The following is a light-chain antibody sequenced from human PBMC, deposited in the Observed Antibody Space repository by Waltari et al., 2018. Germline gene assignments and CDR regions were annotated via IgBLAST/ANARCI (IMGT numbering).Light chain of an antibody. V-gene: IGKV3-15*01. CDR3: QQYNNWPPKYT. J-gene: IGKJ2*01. Sequence: EIVMTQSPATLSVSPGERATLSCRASQSVSSNLAGYQQKPGDAPRLLIYGASTRATGIPASVSGSGSGTEFTLTISSLQSEDFAVYYCQQYNNWPPKYTFGQGTKLEIK. CDR1: QSVSSN. CDR2: GAS.